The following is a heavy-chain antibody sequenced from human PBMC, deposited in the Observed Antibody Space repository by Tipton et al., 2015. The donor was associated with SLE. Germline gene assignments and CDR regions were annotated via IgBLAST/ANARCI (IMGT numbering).Heavy chain of an antibody. J-gene: IGHJ5*02. V-gene: IGHV3-30*04. Sequence: SLRLSCAASGFTFSTYAIHWVRQAPGKGLEWVAVISHDGSNKYYADSVKGRFTISRDNSKNTLDLQMNSLRAEDTAVYYCATECLRFLDGFDPWGQGTRVTVSS. CDR1: GFTFSTYA. CDR2: ISHDGSNK. D-gene: IGHD3-3*01. CDR3: ATECLRFLDGFDP.